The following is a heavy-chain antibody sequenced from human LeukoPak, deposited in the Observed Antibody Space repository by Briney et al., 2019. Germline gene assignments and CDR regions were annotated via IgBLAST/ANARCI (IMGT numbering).Heavy chain of an antibody. Sequence: GSLRLSCATSGFTFSSYAMSWVRQAPGKGLEWVSAISGSGGSTYYADSVKGRFTISRDNSKNTLYLQLDSLRAEDTAVYYCATEVAAGGPQDHWGQGTLVTVST. CDR1: GFTFSSYA. CDR3: ATEVAAGGPQDH. CDR2: ISGSGGST. V-gene: IGHV3-23*01. J-gene: IGHJ4*02. D-gene: IGHD6-13*01.